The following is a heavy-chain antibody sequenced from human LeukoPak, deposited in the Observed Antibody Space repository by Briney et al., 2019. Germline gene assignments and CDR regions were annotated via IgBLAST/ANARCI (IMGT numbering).Heavy chain of an antibody. CDR2: IIPIFGTA. Sequence: GSSVKVSCKASGGTFSNYAISWVRQAPGQGLEWMGGIIPIFGTANYAQKFQGRVTITADESTSTAYMELSSLRSEDTAVYYCAGGSLQGDSGSYHGGAFDIWGQGTMVTVSS. D-gene: IGHD1-26*01. CDR3: AGGSLQGDSGSYHGGAFDI. V-gene: IGHV1-69*01. J-gene: IGHJ3*02. CDR1: GGTFSNYA.